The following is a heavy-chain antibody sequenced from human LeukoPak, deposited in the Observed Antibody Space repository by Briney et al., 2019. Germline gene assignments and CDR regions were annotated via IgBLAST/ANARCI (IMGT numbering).Heavy chain of an antibody. V-gene: IGHV1-46*01. J-gene: IGHJ6*02. CDR2: MNPSGGST. Sequence: ASVKVSCKASGYTFTSYYMHWVRQAPGQGLEWMGIMNPSGGSTTYAQKFQGRVTMTRDTSTSTVYMELSSLRSEDTAVYYCVRGTTSRLSNQYCHNMDVWGQGTTVTVS. D-gene: IGHD2-8*02. CDR1: GYTFTSYY. CDR3: VRGTTSRLSNQYCHNMDV.